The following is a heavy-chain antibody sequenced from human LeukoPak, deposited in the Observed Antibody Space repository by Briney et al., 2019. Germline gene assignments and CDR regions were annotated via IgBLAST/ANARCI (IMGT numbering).Heavy chain of an antibody. CDR3: ARDPVELCSSGSCYVIDN. CDR2: MSYDGSNK. J-gene: IGHJ4*02. V-gene: IGHV3-30*04. Sequence: GGSLRLSCAASGFTFDIYAMHWVRQAPGKGLEWVAVMSYDGSNKYYADSVKGRFTISRDNSRNTLHLQMSSLRVADTAVYYCARDPVELCSSGSCYVIDNWGPGTLVAVSS. CDR1: GFTFDIYA. D-gene: IGHD2-15*01.